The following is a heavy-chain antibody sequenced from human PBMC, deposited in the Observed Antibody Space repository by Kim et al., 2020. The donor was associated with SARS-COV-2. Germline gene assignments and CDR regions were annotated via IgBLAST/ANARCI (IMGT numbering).Heavy chain of an antibody. J-gene: IGHJ3*02. D-gene: IGHD4-17*01. CDR3: SSGRIAVTYYAFVI. CDR2: GYTSSST. CDR1: GGSISSYY. Sequence: SETLSLTCTVSGGSISSYYWCWIWQRARNGLEWIWRGYTSSSTNYNPSLKRRVTMSVETSKNKFPLTLSSVTAAAAAVSYCSSGRIAVTYYAFVICCRGT. V-gene: IGHV4-4*07.